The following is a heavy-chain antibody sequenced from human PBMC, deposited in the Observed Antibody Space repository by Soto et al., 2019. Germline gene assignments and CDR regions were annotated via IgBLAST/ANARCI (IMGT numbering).Heavy chain of an antibody. CDR2: ISSSSSTI. D-gene: IGHD3-3*01. J-gene: IGHJ6*03. CDR1: GFTFSSFS. CDR3: AGVLRFLEWSLYYYYYMDV. V-gene: IGHV3-48*01. Sequence: GGSLRLSCAASGFTFSSFSRNLVRQDPGKGLEWVSYISSSSSTIYYADSVKGRFTISRDNAKNSLYLQMNSLRAEDTAVYYCAGVLRFLEWSLYYYYYMDVWGKGTTVTVSS.